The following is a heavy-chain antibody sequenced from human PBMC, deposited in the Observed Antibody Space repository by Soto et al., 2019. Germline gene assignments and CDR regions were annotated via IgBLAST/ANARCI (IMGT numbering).Heavy chain of an antibody. CDR2: IKGKTDGGTT. J-gene: IGHJ3*02. D-gene: IGHD1-26*01. V-gene: IGHV3-15*07. CDR1: SFTFSNAW. Sequence: PGGSLRLSCAASSFTFSNAWMNWVRQAPGKGLEWVGRIKGKTDGGTTHYTAPVKGRFSISRDDSKDTLYLQMNSLETEDTAVYYCTTGLWSGSPLAFDIWGQGTMVTVSS. CDR3: TTGLWSGSPLAFDI.